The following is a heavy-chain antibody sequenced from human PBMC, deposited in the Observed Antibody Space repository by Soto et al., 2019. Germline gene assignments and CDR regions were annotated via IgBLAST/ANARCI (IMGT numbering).Heavy chain of an antibody. Sequence: SEALSLTCTVSGGSISSSSYYWGWIRQAPGTGLEWIGSIYYGGCTYYNPSLKSRVTISVDTSKNQFSLKLSSVTAADTAVYYCASQAVVTRYYCDYMDVWGRRSSDLVSS. CDR1: GGSISSSSYY. V-gene: IGHV4-39*01. CDR3: ASQAVVTRYYCDYMDV. J-gene: IGHJ6*03. D-gene: IGHD2-15*01. CDR2: IYYGGCT.